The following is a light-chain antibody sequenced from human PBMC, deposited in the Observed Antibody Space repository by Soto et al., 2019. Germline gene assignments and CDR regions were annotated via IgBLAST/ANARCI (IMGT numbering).Light chain of an antibody. CDR3: QQYGSSPST. J-gene: IGKJ4*01. Sequence: EIVLTQSPGTLSLSPGERATLSCRASQSVSKNYLAWYQQKPGQAPRLLINGASSRATGIPDRFSGSGSGTDFTLTISRLEPEDFAVYYCQQYGSSPSTFGGGTKVAIK. CDR2: GAS. V-gene: IGKV3-20*01. CDR1: QSVSKNY.